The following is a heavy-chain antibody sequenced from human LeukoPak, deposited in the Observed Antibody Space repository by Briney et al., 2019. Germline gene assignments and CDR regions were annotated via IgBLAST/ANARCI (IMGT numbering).Heavy chain of an antibody. CDR2: IYTSGSA. CDR3: ARGIAAARTMGYYYYMDV. Sequence: SETLSLTCTVSGGSISSYYLTWIRQPAGKGLEWIGRIYTSGSANYNPSLKSRVTMSVDTSKNQFSPKLSSVTAADTAVYYCARGIAAARTMGYYYYMDVWGKGTTVTVSS. V-gene: IGHV4-4*07. CDR1: GGSISSYY. D-gene: IGHD6-13*01. J-gene: IGHJ6*03.